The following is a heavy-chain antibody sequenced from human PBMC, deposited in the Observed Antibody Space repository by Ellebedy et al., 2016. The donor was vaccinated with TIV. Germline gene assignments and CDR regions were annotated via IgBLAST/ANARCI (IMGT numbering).Heavy chain of an antibody. D-gene: IGHD2-15*01. J-gene: IGHJ4*02. CDR2: VSAYSGNT. Sequence: AASVKVSCKSSGYTFIDYGVTWVRQAPGQGLDWMGWVSAYSGNTNYAENLQGRVTMTTDTSTSTAYMELRSLRSDDTAVYYCARRRSGDFDYWGQGALVTVSS. V-gene: IGHV1-18*01. CDR3: ARRRSGDFDY. CDR1: GYTFIDYG.